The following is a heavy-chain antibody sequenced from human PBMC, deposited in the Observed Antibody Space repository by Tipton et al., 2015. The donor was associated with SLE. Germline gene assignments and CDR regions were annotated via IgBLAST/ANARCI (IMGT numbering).Heavy chain of an antibody. J-gene: IGHJ4*02. D-gene: IGHD1-26*01. CDR3: ARGGGWELWYFDY. CDR2: IYYSGST. V-gene: IGHV4-34*01. Sequence: TLSLTCAVYGGSFSGYYWSWIRQPPGKGLEWIGYIYYSGSTNYNPSLKSRVTISVDTSKNQFSLKLSSVTAADTAVYYCARGGGWELWYFDYWGQGTLVTVSS. CDR1: GGSFSGYY.